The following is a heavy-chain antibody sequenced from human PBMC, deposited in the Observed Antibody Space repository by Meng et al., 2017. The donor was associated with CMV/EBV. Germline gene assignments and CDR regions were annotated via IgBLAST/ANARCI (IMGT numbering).Heavy chain of an antibody. V-gene: IGHV3-33*06. CDR3: AKTGAYCSSTSCLSGMGV. J-gene: IGHJ6*02. CDR1: GFTFSSYG. Sequence: GESLKISCAASGFTFSSYGMHWVRQAPGKGLEWVAVIWHDGSNKYYADSVKGRFTISRDNSKNTLYLQMNSLRAEDTAVYYCAKTGAYCSSTSCLSGMGVWGQGTTVTVSS. D-gene: IGHD2-2*01. CDR2: IWHDGSNK.